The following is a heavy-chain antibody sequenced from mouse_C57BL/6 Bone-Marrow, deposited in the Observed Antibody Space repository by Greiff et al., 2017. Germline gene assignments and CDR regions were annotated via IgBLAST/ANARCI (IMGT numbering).Heavy chain of an antibody. V-gene: IGHV1-26*01. CDR2: INPNNGGT. CDR3: ARSSVRVDDAMDY. CDR1: GYTFTDYY. D-gene: IGHD1-1*01. Sequence: VQLQQSGPELVKPGASVKISCKASGYTFTDYYMNWVKQSHGKSLEWIGDINPNNGGTSYNQKFKGKATLTVDKSSSTAYMELRSLTSEDSAVDYCARSSVRVDDAMDYGGQGTSVTVSS. J-gene: IGHJ4*01.